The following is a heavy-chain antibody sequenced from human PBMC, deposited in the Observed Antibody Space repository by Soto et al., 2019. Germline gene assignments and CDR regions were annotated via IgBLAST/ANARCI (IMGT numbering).Heavy chain of an antibody. D-gene: IGHD6-19*01. Sequence: VQLVESGGGLVKPGESLRLSCAASGFNFGVFGMHWVRQAPGKGLEWLSVLSYEGSEEYYADSVRGRFTISRDNSKNTLFLQMDSLRVDDTGVYYCALTRRSSLLEVAGPGFEYWGQGTLVTVS. CDR3: ALTRRSSLLEVAGPGFEY. CDR2: LSYEGSEE. V-gene: IGHV3-30*03. CDR1: GFNFGVFG. J-gene: IGHJ4*02.